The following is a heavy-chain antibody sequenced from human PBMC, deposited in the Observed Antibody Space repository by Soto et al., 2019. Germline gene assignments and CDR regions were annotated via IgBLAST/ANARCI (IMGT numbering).Heavy chain of an antibody. Sequence: PSETLSLTCNVSGSSISSYYWSWIRQPPGKGLEWIGYVYYTGSTLYNPSLKSRVTISVDMSKKEFSLRFSSVIAADTAVYYCARTRMIESWIDSWGQGTPVTVSS. V-gene: IGHV4-59*01. CDR2: VYYTGST. J-gene: IGHJ4*02. CDR1: GSSISSYY. D-gene: IGHD3-16*01. CDR3: ARTRMIESWIDS.